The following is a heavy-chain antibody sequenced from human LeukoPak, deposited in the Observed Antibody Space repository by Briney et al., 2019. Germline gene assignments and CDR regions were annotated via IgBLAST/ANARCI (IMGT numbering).Heavy chain of an antibody. CDR3: ARAGYSSGWWVKGWFDP. CDR1: GGSISSSSYY. Sequence: SETLSLTCTVSGGSISSSSYYWGWIRQPPGKGLEWIGSIYYSGSTYYNPSLKSRVTISVDTSKNQFSLKLSSVTAADTAVYYCARAGYSSGWWVKGWFDPWGQGTLVTVSS. J-gene: IGHJ5*02. V-gene: IGHV4-39*07. CDR2: IYYSGST. D-gene: IGHD6-19*01.